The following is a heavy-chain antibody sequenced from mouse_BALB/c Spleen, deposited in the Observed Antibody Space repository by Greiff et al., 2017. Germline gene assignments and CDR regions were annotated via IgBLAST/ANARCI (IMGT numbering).Heavy chain of an antibody. J-gene: IGHJ4*01. Sequence: EVQRVESGGGLVKPGGSLKLSCAASGFTFSSYAMSWVRQSPEKRLEWVAEISSGGSYTYYPDTVTGRFTISRDNAKNTLYLEMSSLRSEDTAMYYCARDYRYAMDYWGQGTSVTVSS. CDR2: ISSGGSYT. CDR3: ARDYRYAMDY. D-gene: IGHD2-14*01. CDR1: GFTFSSYA. V-gene: IGHV5-9-4*01.